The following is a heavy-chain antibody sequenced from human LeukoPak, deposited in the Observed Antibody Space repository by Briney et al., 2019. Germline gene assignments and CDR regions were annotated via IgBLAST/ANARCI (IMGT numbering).Heavy chain of an antibody. CDR1: GYTLSAYA. Sequence: GGSLRRSCEAPGYTLSAYAMTSVRQAPGKGLEWVSSIGSDNKPHYSESVKGRFAISRDNSKSMLFLQLNSLRAEDTAVYYCARGRNWFDPWGQGTLVTVSS. CDR2: IGSDNKP. CDR3: ARGRNWFDP. J-gene: IGHJ5*02. V-gene: IGHV3-23*05.